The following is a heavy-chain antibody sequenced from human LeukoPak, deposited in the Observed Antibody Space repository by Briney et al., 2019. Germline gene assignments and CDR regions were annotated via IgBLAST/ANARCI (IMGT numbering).Heavy chain of an antibody. CDR1: GGSISSSSYY. CDR3: ARHSRPPVITFGGVIADRGFDP. CDR2: IYYSGST. J-gene: IGHJ5*02. D-gene: IGHD3-16*02. V-gene: IGHV4-39*01. Sequence: SETLSLTCTVSGGSISSSSYYWGWIRQPPGKGLEWIGSIYYSGSTYYNPSLKSRVTISVDTSKNQFSLKLSSVTAADTAVYYCARHSRPPVITFGGVIADRGFDPWGQGTLVTVSS.